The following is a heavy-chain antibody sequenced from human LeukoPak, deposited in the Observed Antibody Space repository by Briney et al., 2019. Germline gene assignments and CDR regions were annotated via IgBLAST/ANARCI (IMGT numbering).Heavy chain of an antibody. D-gene: IGHD3-22*01. CDR1: GGSLSSSSYY. J-gene: IGHJ4*02. CDR2: IYYSGST. Sequence: SETLSLTCTVSGGSLSSSSYYWGWIRQPPGKGLEWIGSIYYSGSTYYNPSLKSRVTISVDTSKNQFSLKLSSVTAADTAVYYCARVGNYYDSSGYSDYWGQGTLVTVSS. CDR3: ARVGNYYDSSGYSDY. V-gene: IGHV4-39*01.